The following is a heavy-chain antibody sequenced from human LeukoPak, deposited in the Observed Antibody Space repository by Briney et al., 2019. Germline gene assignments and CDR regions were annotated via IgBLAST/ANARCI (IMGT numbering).Heavy chain of an antibody. CDR2: IYISGST. J-gene: IGHJ6*02. V-gene: IGHV4-4*07. CDR1: GGSIGSYY. D-gene: IGHD3-10*01. Sequence: PSETLSLTCTVSGGSIGSYYWSWIRQPAGKGLEWIGRIYISGSTNYNPSLKSRVTMSADTSKNQFSLKLTSVTAADAAVYYCARDKGFMVRGVINYGMDVWGQGTTVTVSS. CDR3: ARDKGFMVRGVINYGMDV.